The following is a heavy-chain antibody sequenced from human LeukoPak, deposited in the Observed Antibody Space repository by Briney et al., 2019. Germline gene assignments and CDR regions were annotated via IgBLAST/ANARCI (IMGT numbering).Heavy chain of an antibody. Sequence: SETLSLTCTVSGASISSYYWSWIRQPPGKGLKWIGYIYYSGGTIYNPSLKSRVTISIDTSKNQFSLRLSSVTTADTAVYYCAAESERWLVRSWGQGTLVTVSP. D-gene: IGHD6-19*01. CDR2: IYYSGGT. CDR1: GASISSYY. J-gene: IGHJ4*02. CDR3: AAESERWLVRS. V-gene: IGHV4-59*01.